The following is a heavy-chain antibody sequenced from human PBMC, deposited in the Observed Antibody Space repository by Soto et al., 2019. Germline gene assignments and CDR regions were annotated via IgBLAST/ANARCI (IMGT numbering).Heavy chain of an antibody. CDR2: IIPIVGTA. J-gene: IGHJ6*02. Sequence: ASVKVSCKASGGTFSSYGISWVRQAPGEGLEWMGGIIPIVGTANYAQKFQGRVTITADQFTSTAYMELSSLRLEDTAIYYCATRRNYGDYSHYSYGMDVWGQGTTVTVSS. D-gene: IGHD4-17*01. CDR1: GGTFSSYG. CDR3: ATRRNYGDYSHYSYGMDV. V-gene: IGHV1-69*13.